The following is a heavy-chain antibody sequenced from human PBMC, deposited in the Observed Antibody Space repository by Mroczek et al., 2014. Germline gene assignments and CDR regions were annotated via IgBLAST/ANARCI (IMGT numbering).Heavy chain of an antibody. V-gene: IGHV3-33*01. CDR2: IWYDGSNK. Sequence: QVQLVQSGGGVVQPGRSLRLSCAASGFTFSSYGMHWVRQAPGKGLEWVAVIWYDGSNKYYADSVKGRFTISRDNSKNTLYLQMNSLRAEDTAVYYCARETRYSSSFGYSGRRGDKGTTV. CDR1: GFTFSSYG. J-gene: IGHJ6*03. D-gene: IGHD6-6*01. CDR3: ARETRYSSSFGYSGRR.